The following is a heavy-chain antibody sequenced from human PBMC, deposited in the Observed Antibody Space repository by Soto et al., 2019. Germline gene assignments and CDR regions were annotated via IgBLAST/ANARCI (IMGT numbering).Heavy chain of an antibody. J-gene: IGHJ6*02. CDR1: GFTFSSYA. V-gene: IGHV3-30-3*01. CDR2: ISYDGSNK. CDR3: ARDEMMWDYYYYGMEV. Sequence: QVQLVESGGGVVQPGRSLRLSCAASGFTFSSYAMHWVRQAPGKGLEWVAVISYDGSNKYYADSVKGRFTISRDNSKNALYVQMMSLRAEDTPVYYYARDEMMWDYYYYGMEVLCQGTTLTV. D-gene: IGHD1-26*01.